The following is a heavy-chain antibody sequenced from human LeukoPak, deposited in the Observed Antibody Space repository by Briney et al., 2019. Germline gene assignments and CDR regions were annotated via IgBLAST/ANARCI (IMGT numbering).Heavy chain of an antibody. D-gene: IGHD4-17*01. Sequence: SETLSLTCSVSGGSVAPYYWNWIRQSPGEGLEWIGYIHYSGSTKYNPSLKSRVTISVDTSKNQFSLKLSSVTAADTAVYYCARLTTVTTYRAFDIWGQGTMVTVSS. V-gene: IGHV4-59*02. CDR3: ARLTTVTTYRAFDI. J-gene: IGHJ3*02. CDR2: IHYSGST. CDR1: GGSVAPYY.